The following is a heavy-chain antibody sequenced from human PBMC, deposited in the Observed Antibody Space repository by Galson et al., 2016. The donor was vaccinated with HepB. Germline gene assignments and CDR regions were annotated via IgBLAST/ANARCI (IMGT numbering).Heavy chain of an antibody. D-gene: IGHD4-23*01. CDR1: GFAFDEHA. V-gene: IGHV3-9*01. Sequence: SLRLSCAASGFAFDEHALHWVRQGPGKGLEWVSGISWDSETIDYVDSVRGRFRISRDNAEKSLFLQMNSLRQEDTGVYYCVKDRRVTTGVFESWGQGTLVVVSS. CDR3: VKDRRVTTGVFES. CDR2: ISWDSETI. J-gene: IGHJ4*02.